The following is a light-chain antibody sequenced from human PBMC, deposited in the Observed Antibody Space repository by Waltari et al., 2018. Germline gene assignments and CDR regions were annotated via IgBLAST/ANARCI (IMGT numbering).Light chain of an antibody. CDR3: QQANSFPYT. Sequence: TCRASQDIARWLAWYQQKPGKAPKHLIYAAYTMQSGVPSRFSGSGFGTDFTLTINSLQPEDFATYFCQQANSFPYTFGQGTKVEV. V-gene: IGKV1-12*01. CDR2: AAY. J-gene: IGKJ2*01. CDR1: QDIARW.